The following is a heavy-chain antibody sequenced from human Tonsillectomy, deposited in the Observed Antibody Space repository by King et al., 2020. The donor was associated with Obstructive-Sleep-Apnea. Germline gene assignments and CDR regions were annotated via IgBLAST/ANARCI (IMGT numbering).Heavy chain of an antibody. Sequence: VQLVESGGDVVQPGRSLRLSCEASGFTFSYYAFHWVRQAPGKGLEWVAVISFDGANEYYVDSVKDRFTVSRDNSKNTLYLQMNSLRPEDTAVYYCARAWGGDYSSGPVAPWGQGTLVTVSS. CDR1: GFTFSYYA. CDR3: ARAWGGDYSSGPVAP. D-gene: IGHD3-10*01. V-gene: IGHV3-30*01. CDR2: ISFDGANE. J-gene: IGHJ5*02.